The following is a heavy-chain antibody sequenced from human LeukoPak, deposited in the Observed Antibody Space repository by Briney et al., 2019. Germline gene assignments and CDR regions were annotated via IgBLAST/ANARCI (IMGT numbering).Heavy chain of an antibody. Sequence: GRSLRLSCAASGFTFSSYAMHWVRQAPGKGLEWVAVISHDGSNKYYADSVKGRFTISRDNSKNTLYLQMNSLRAEDTAVYYCATLTTVRDYWGQGTLVTVSS. CDR1: GFTFSSYA. D-gene: IGHD4-17*01. CDR2: ISHDGSNK. J-gene: IGHJ4*02. V-gene: IGHV3-30-3*01. CDR3: ATLTTVRDY.